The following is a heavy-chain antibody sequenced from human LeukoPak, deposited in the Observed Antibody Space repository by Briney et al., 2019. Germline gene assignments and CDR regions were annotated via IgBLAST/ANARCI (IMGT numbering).Heavy chain of an antibody. J-gene: IGHJ4*02. CDR3: ATPIAASPTRWYFDY. V-gene: IGHV3-23*01. CDR2: ISGSGGST. D-gene: IGHD6-6*01. CDR1: GFTFSSYA. Sequence: GGSLRLSCAASGFTFSSYAMSWVRQAPGKGLEWVSAISGSGGSTYYADSAKGRFTISRDNSKSTLYLQMNSLRAEDTAVYYCATPIAASPTRWYFDYWGQGALVTVSS.